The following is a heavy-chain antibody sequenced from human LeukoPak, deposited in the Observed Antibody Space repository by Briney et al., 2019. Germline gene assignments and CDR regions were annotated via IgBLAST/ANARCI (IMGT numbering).Heavy chain of an antibody. CDR2: ISSSGSTI. V-gene: IGHV3-11*04. CDR3: ARVDYGDYDYFDY. Sequence: GGSLRLSCAASGFTFSDNYTSWIRQAPGKGLERVSYISSSGSTIYYADSVKGRFTISRDNAKNSLYLQMNSLRAEDTAVYYCARVDYGDYDYFDYWGQGTLVTVSS. J-gene: IGHJ4*02. CDR1: GFTFSDNY. D-gene: IGHD4-17*01.